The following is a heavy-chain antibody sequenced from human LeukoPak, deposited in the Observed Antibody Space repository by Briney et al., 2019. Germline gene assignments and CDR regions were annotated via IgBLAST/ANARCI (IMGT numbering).Heavy chain of an antibody. J-gene: IGHJ4*02. CDR3: ARDMKLGFGPFDY. CDR1: GFTFSSYA. Sequence: PGGSLRLSCAASGFTFSSYAMHWVRQAPGKGLEWVAVISYDGSNKYYADSVKGRFTISRDNSKNTLYLQMNSLRAEDTAVYYCARDMKLGFGPFDYWGQGTLVTVSS. V-gene: IGHV3-30-3*01. D-gene: IGHD3-10*01. CDR2: ISYDGSNK.